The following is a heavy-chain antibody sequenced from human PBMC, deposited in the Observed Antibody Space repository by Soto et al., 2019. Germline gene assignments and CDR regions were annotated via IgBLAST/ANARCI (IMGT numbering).Heavy chain of an antibody. CDR3: VRRKSGGGEIVPYYCGMDV. V-gene: IGHV5-10-1*01. J-gene: IGHJ6*02. CDR1: GYSFTSYW. D-gene: IGHD3-16*01. Sequence: GESLQISCKGSGYSFTSYWISWVRQMPGKGLEWMGRIDPSDSYTNYSPSFQGHVTLSADKSISPAYLPWSSLKASDPAMYYCVRRKSGGGEIVPYYCGMDVCGQGT. CDR2: IDPSDSYT.